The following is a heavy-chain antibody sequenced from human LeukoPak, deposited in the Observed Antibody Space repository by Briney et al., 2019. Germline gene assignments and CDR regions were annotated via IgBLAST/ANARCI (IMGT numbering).Heavy chain of an antibody. Sequence: SETLSLTCAVSGVSISSGHWWSWVRQPPGKGLEWIGEIYHSGSTNYNASLKSRVTISIHTSKNQFSLKLSSVTAADTAVYYCARGTSTWYEGYFDYWGQGTLVTVSS. CDR3: ARGTSTWYEGYFDY. J-gene: IGHJ4*02. D-gene: IGHD6-13*01. CDR1: GVSISSGHW. V-gene: IGHV4-4*02. CDR2: IYHSGST.